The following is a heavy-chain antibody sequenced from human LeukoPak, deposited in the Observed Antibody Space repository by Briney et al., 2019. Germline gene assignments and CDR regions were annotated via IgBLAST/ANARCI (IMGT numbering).Heavy chain of an antibody. CDR3: ARDLDDYGGKGIDY. D-gene: IGHD4-23*01. CDR1: GFTFSSYG. CDR2: IWYDGSNK. Sequence: GGSLRLSCAASGFTFSSYGMHWVRQAPGKGLEWVAVIWYDGSNKYYADSVKGRFTISRDNSKNTLYLQMNGLRAEDTAVYYCARDLDDYGGKGIDYWGQGTLVTVSS. V-gene: IGHV3-33*01. J-gene: IGHJ4*02.